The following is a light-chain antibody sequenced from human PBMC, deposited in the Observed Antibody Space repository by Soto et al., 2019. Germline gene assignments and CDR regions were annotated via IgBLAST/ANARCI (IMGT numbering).Light chain of an antibody. J-gene: IGLJ3*02. CDR1: NIGSKS. CDR3: QVWDNVSDHWV. Sequence: SYVVTQPPSVSVAPGQMAKITCGGNNIGSKSVHWYQQRPGQAPVLVIYDDSDRPSGIPDRFSGSNSGNTATVTISSVEAGDEADYYCQVWDNVSDHWVFGGGTKLTVL. V-gene: IGLV3-21*02. CDR2: DDS.